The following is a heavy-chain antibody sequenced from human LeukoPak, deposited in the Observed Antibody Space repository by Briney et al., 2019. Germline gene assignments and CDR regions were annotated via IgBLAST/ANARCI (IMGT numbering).Heavy chain of an antibody. CDR3: ARRSSNFDY. J-gene: IGHJ4*02. Sequence: PGGSLRLSCAASGFTFSSYWMSWVRQAPGKGLEWVSAISGSGDSPYYADSVKGRFTISRDNAKNSLFLQMNSLRAEDTAVYYCARRSSNFDYWGQGTLVTVSS. D-gene: IGHD2-2*01. V-gene: IGHV3-23*01. CDR1: GFTFSSYW. CDR2: ISGSGDSP.